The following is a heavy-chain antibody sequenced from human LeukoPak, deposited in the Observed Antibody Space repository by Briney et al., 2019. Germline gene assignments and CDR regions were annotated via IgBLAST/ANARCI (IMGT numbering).Heavy chain of an antibody. CDR1: GFTFTRYW. CDR3: ARDSYEVGATFDY. J-gene: IGHJ4*02. CDR2: INIDGTST. V-gene: IGHV3-74*01. Sequence: GGSLRLSCAASGFTFTRYWMHWVRQVPGKGLVWISRINIDGTSTNYADSVKGRFTVSRDNAKNTMYLQVNSLRVEDTAVYYCARDSYEVGATFDYWGQGTLVTVSS. D-gene: IGHD1-26*01.